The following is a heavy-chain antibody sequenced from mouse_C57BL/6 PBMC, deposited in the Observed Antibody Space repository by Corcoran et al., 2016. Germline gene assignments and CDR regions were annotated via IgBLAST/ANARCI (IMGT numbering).Heavy chain of an antibody. Sequence: QIQLVQSGPELKKPGETVKISCKGSGYTFTTYGMSWVKQAPGKGLKWMGWINTYSGVPTYADDFKGRFAFSLETSASTAYLQINNLKNEDTATYFCARSDSNYGGYFDVWGTGTTVTVSS. CDR3: ARSDSNYGGYFDV. CDR2: INTYSGVP. D-gene: IGHD2-5*01. J-gene: IGHJ1*03. V-gene: IGHV9-3*01. CDR1: GYTFTTYG.